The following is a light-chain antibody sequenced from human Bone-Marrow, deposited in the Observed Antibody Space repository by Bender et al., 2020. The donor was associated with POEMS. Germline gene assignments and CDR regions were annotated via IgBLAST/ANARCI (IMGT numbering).Light chain of an antibody. J-gene: IGLJ3*02. Sequence: QSALTQPASVSGSLGQSIIISCTGARSDFGGHNLVSWYHQQTGKAPKLLIYDVKVRPSGISTRFSGSKSGNTASLTISGLQAEDEGQYFCCSYARTWVFGGGTKLTVL. CDR3: CSYARTWV. CDR1: RSDFGGHNL. CDR2: DVK. V-gene: IGLV2-23*02.